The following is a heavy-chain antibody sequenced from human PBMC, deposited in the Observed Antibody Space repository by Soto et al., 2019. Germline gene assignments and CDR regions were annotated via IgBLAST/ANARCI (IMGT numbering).Heavy chain of an antibody. Sequence: PSETLSRTCDVSGGSISSSNWWSWVRQTPGKGLEWIGEIYHSGSTNYNPSLKSRVTISVDKSKNQFSLKLSSVTAADTAVYYCARSPDSSGYYPRWYYYGMDVWGQGTTVTVS. CDR3: ARSPDSSGYYPRWYYYGMDV. V-gene: IGHV4-4*02. J-gene: IGHJ6*02. D-gene: IGHD3-22*01. CDR1: GGSISSSNW. CDR2: IYHSGST.